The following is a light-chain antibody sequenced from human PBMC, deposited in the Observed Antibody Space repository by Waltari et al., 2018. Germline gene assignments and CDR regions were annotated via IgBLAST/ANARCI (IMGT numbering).Light chain of an antibody. CDR3: QQLNS. Sequence: DIQLTQSPSFLSASVGDRVTITCRARQGISSYLAWYQQKRGKAPKLLIYAASTLQSGVPSRFSGSGSGTEFTLTISSLQPEDFATYYCQQLNSFGPGTKVDIK. J-gene: IGKJ3*01. V-gene: IGKV1-9*01. CDR2: AAS. CDR1: QGISSY.